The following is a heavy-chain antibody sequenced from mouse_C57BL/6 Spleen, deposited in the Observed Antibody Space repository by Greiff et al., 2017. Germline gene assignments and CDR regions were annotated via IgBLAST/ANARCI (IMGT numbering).Heavy chain of an antibody. Sequence: VQLQQPGAELVRPGSSVKLSCKASGYTFTSYWMHWVKQRPIQGLEWIGNIDPSDSETPYNQKFKDKATLTVDKSSSTAYMQLSSLTSEDSAVYYCAREGDGNWGFAYWCQGTLVTVSA. CDR3: AREGDGNWGFAY. CDR1: GYTFTSYW. J-gene: IGHJ3*01. V-gene: IGHV1-52*01. CDR2: IDPSDSET. D-gene: IGHD2-1*01.